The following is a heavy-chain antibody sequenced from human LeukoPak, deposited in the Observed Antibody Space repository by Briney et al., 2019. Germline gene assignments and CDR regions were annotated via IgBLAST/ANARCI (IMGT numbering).Heavy chain of an antibody. J-gene: IGHJ4*02. CDR2: INPNSGGT. CDR1: GYTFTGYY. V-gene: IGHV1-2*02. D-gene: IGHD3-10*01. CDR3: ARDSGARGSGSYLIAY. Sequence: GASVKVSCKASGYTFTGYYMHWVRQAPGQGLEWMGWINPNSGGTNYAQKFQGRVTMTRDTSISTAYMELSRLRSDDTAVYYCARDSGARGSGSYLIAYWGQGTLVTVSS.